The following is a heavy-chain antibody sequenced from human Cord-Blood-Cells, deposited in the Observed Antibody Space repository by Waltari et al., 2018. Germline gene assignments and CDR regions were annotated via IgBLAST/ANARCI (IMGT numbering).Heavy chain of an antibody. V-gene: IGHV1-69*01. Sequence: QVQLVQSGAEVKKPGSSVKVSCKASGGTFSSYAISWVRQAPGQGLEWVGGIIPIFGTANYAQKFQGRVTMTADESTSTAYMELSSLRSEDTAVYYCASGGYSGYDYGVYYYYGMDVWGQGTTVTVSS. CDR2: IIPIFGTA. J-gene: IGHJ6*02. D-gene: IGHD5-12*01. CDR3: ASGGYSGYDYGVYYYYGMDV. CDR1: GGTFSSYA.